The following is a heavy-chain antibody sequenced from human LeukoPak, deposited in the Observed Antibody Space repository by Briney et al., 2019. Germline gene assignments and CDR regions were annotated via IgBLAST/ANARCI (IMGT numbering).Heavy chain of an antibody. CDR2: IDPSDSYT. J-gene: IGHJ4*02. D-gene: IGHD5-18*01. CDR3: ARVPRGYSYNYFDY. CDR1: GYSFTSYW. V-gene: IGHV5-10-1*01. Sequence: PGESLKISCKGSGYSFTSYWISRVRQMPGKGLEWMGRIDPSDSYTNYSPSFQGHVTISADKSISTAYLQWSSLKASDTAMYYCARVPRGYSYNYFDYWGQGTLVTVSS.